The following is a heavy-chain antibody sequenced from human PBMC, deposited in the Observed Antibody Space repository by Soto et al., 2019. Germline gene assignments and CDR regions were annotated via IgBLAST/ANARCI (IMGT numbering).Heavy chain of an antibody. J-gene: IGHJ4*02. D-gene: IGHD3-16*01. Sequence: SETLSLTCAVYSGSFSCYYWSWIRQPPGKGLEWIGEIYHGLSIVYNPSLKSRVTISGDSSKNQFSLKLSSVTAADTAVYYCARHGGYYFDYWGQGTLVTVSS. CDR1: SGSFSCYY. V-gene: IGHV4-34*01. CDR2: IYHGLSI. CDR3: ARHGGYYFDY.